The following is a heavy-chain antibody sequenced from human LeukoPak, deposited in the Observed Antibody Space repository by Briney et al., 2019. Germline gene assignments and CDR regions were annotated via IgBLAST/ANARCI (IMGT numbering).Heavy chain of an antibody. CDR1: GYRFSSYG. Sequence: RASVKVSCKSSGYRFSSYGITWVRQAPGQGLEWMGWISAYNGDTNYSQKIKGRVTMTTDTFTSTAYLELRSLRSDDTAVYYCAREGLEATWFGEYNWFDPWGQGTLVTVSS. CDR3: AREGLEATWFGEYNWFDP. V-gene: IGHV1-18*01. J-gene: IGHJ5*02. D-gene: IGHD3-10*01. CDR2: ISAYNGDT.